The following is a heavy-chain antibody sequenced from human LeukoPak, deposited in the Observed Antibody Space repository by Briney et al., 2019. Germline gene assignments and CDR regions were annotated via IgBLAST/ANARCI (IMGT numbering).Heavy chain of an antibody. V-gene: IGHV3-20*04. CDR3: ARVKGSGYRNSIDY. D-gene: IGHD3-3*01. J-gene: IGHJ4*02. Sequence: GGSLRLSCAASGFTFDDYAMNWVRQAPGKGLEWVSGINWNGGSTYYRDSVKGRFTTSRDNAKNSLYLQINSLRAEDTALYYCARVKGSGYRNSIDYWGQGTLVTVSS. CDR2: INWNGGST. CDR1: GFTFDDYA.